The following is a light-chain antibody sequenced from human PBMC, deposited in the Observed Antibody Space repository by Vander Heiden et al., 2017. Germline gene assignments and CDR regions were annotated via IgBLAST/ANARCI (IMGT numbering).Light chain of an antibody. CDR3: SSYTSDSTLVV. CDR2: DVS. J-gene: IGLJ3*02. V-gene: IGLV2-14*03. CDR1: SSDIGGYNF. Sequence: QSALTQPASVSGSPGQSLTISCAGTSSDIGGYNFVSWYKQHPGKAPKLMIHDVSNRPSGFSNRFSGSKSGNTASLTISGLQAEDEANYFCSSYTSDSTLVVFGGGTRLTVL.